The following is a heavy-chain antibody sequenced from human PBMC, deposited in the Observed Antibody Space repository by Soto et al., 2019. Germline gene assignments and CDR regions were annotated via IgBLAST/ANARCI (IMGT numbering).Heavy chain of an antibody. J-gene: IGHJ6*02. CDR3: ARSPNYYYYGFDV. CDR1: GGSVSSGDYF. CDR2: IYYSGST. Sequence: SETLSLTCTVSGGSVSSGDYFWSWLRQPPGKRLEWIAYIYYSGSTNYNPSLKSRATISVDTSKSQVSLTLTSMTAADAALYYCARSPNYYYYGFDVWGQGTAVTVSS. D-gene: IGHD3-10*01. V-gene: IGHV4-61*08.